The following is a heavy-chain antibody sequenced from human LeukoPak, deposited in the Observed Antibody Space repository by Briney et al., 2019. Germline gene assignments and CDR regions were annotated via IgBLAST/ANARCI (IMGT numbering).Heavy chain of an antibody. CDR1: GFTVSSNS. CDR3: ARDFSSSWYLVVYYYYYMDV. D-gene: IGHD6-13*01. J-gene: IGHJ6*03. CDR2: ISSSSSTI. V-gene: IGHV3-48*01. Sequence: PGGSLRLSCTVSGFTVSSNSMNWVRQAPGKGLEWVSYISSSSSTIYYADSVKGRFTISRDNAKNSLYLQMNSLRAEDTAVYYCARDFSSSWYLVVYYYYYMDVWGKGTTVTVSS.